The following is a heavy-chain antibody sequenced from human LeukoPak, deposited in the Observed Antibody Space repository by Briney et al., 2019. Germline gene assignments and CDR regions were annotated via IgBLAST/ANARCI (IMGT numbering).Heavy chain of an antibody. CDR2: IYYSGST. D-gene: IGHD3-10*01. Sequence: PSQTLSLTCTVSGVSISSGGYYWSWIRQHPGKGLEWIGYIYYSGSTYYNPSLKSRVTISVDTSKNQFSLKLSSVTAADTAVYYCARDTMVRGKGAFDIWGQGTMVTVSS. CDR3: ARDTMVRGKGAFDI. J-gene: IGHJ3*02. V-gene: IGHV4-31*03. CDR1: GVSISSGGYY.